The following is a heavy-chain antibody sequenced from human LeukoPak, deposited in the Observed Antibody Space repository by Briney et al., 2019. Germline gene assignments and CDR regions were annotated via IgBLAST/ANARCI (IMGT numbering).Heavy chain of an antibody. Sequence: PGGSLRLSCAGSGFTFSSYSMNWVRQAPGKGLEWVSSISTSSSYIYYADSVKGRFTISRDNAKKSLYLQMNRLRAEDTAVYYCARDQWLAYNYYIDVWGKGTTVTVSS. V-gene: IGHV3-21*01. J-gene: IGHJ6*04. CDR2: ISTSSSYI. D-gene: IGHD6-19*01. CDR3: ARDQWLAYNYYIDV. CDR1: GFTFSSYS.